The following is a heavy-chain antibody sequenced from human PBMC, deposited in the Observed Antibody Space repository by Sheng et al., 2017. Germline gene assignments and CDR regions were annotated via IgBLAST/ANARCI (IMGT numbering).Heavy chain of an antibody. CDR1: GGTFSSYA. J-gene: IGHJ6*03. Sequence: QVQLVQSGAEVKKPGSSVKVSCKASGGTFSSYAISWVRQAPGQGLEWMGGIIPIFGTANYAQKFQGRVTITADESTSTAYMELSSLRSEDTAVYYCARTLTMVRGVIITPPYYYYYMDVWGQGTTVTVSS. CDR3: ARTLTMVRGVIITPPYYYYYMDV. CDR2: IIPIFGTA. V-gene: IGHV1-69*13. D-gene: IGHD3-10*01.